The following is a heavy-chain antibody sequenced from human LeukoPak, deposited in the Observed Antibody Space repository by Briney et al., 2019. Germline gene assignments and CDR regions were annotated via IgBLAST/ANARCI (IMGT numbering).Heavy chain of an antibody. CDR1: GFTFSSYS. D-gene: IGHD3-9*01. CDR2: ISSSSSYI. CDR3: ARDCRRYFDWPPCDAFDI. J-gene: IGHJ3*02. Sequence: PGGSLRLSCAASGFTFSSYSMNWVRQAPGKGLEWVSSISSSSSYIYYADSVKGRFTISRDNAKNSLYLQMNSPRAEDTAVYYCARDCRRYFDWPPCDAFDIWGQGTMVTVSS. V-gene: IGHV3-21*01.